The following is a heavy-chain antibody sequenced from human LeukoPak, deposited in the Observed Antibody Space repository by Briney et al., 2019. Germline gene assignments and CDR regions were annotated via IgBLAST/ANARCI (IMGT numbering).Heavy chain of an antibody. D-gene: IGHD4-17*01. V-gene: IGHV3-11*04. CDR3: ARHGDRDDYGDYGGSWFDP. J-gene: IGHJ5*02. Sequence: GGSLTLSCTASGFSFSDYNMCWIRNGPRPGQGRVSYSSSNGSTIYYAVSVKDRFTISRDSAKNSLYLQMNSLRAEDTAVYYCARHGDRDDYGDYGGSWFDPWGKGTLVTVSS. CDR2: SSSNGSTI. CDR1: GFSFSDYN.